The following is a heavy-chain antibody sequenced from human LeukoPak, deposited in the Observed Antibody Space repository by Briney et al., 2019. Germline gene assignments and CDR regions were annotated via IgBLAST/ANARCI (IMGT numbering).Heavy chain of an antibody. D-gene: IGHD2-15*01. CDR2: IHPGDSST. CDR1: GCNFSNYW. Sequence: GESLKISCKGFGCNFSNYWIGWVRQMPGKGLEWMGIIHPGDSSTRYSPSLQGQVTILSDKSINTAYLQWSSLKASDTAMYYCARRQCSGGSCYYFDSWGQGTLVTVSS. J-gene: IGHJ4*02. V-gene: IGHV5-51*01. CDR3: ARRQCSGGSCYYFDS.